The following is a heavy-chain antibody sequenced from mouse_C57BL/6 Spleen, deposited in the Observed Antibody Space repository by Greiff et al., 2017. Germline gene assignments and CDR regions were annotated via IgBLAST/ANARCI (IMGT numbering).Heavy chain of an antibody. CDR3: ARATDYGNYDWYFDV. CDR1: GYAFSSSW. CDR2: IFPGDGDT. Sequence: VKLQESGPELVKPGASVKISCKASGYAFSSSWMNWVKQRPGKGLEWIGRIFPGDGDTNYNGKFKGKATLTADKSSSTAYMPLSSLTSEDSAVYFCARATDYGNYDWYFDVWGTGTTVTVSS. V-gene: IGHV1-82*01. D-gene: IGHD2-1*01. J-gene: IGHJ1*03.